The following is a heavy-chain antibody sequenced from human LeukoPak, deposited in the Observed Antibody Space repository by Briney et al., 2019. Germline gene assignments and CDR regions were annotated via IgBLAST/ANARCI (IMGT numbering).Heavy chain of an antibody. CDR3: ARGIIAYTVTTFAVWYFDY. V-gene: IGHV4-34*01. CDR2: INHSGST. Sequence: KASETLSLTCAVYGGSFSGYYWSWIRRPPGKGLEWIGEINHSGSTNYNPSLKSRVTISVDTSKNQFSLKLSSVTAADTAVYYCARGIIAYTVTTFAVWYFDYWGQGTLVTVSS. D-gene: IGHD4-4*01. CDR1: GGSFSGYY. J-gene: IGHJ4*02.